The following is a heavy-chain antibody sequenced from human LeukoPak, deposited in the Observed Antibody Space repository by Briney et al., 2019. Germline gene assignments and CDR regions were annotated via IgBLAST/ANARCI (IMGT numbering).Heavy chain of an antibody. Sequence: SETLSLTCTVSGGSISSSSYYRGWIRQPPGKGLEWIGSLYFSGNTYYNPSLKSRATMSVDTPKNHFSLKLSSVTAADTAVYYCARHASYGDKFDPWGQGTLVTVSS. D-gene: IGHD4-17*01. J-gene: IGHJ5*02. CDR2: LYFSGNT. V-gene: IGHV4-39*01. CDR1: GGSISSSSYY. CDR3: ARHASYGDKFDP.